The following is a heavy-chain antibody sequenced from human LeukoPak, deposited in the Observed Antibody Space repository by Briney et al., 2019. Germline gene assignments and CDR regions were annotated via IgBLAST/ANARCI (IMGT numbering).Heavy chain of an antibody. CDR3: ARVSGFHAFDI. V-gene: IGHV3-7*01. Sequence: PGASLRLSCAASGFTFSIYWMSWVRQAPGKGLEWVANIKQDGSEKYYVDSVKGRFTISRDNAKNSLYLQMNSLRAEDTAVYYCARVSGFHAFDIWGQGTMVTVSS. CDR1: GFTFSIYW. CDR2: IKQDGSEK. J-gene: IGHJ3*02. D-gene: IGHD2-21*01.